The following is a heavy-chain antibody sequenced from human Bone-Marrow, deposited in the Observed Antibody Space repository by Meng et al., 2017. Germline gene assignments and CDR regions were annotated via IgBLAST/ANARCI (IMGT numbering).Heavy chain of an antibody. V-gene: IGHV1-69*13. CDR2: IIPIFGTA. CDR1: GGTFSSYA. CDR3: ARDKPPYSSSWRVPAPGAFDI. J-gene: IGHJ3*02. D-gene: IGHD6-13*01. Sequence: SVKVSCKASGGTFSSYAISWVRQAPGQGLEWMGGIIPIFGTANYAQKFQGRVTITADESTSTAYMELSSLRSEDTAVYYCARDKPPYSSSWRVPAPGAFDIWGQGTMVTVSS.